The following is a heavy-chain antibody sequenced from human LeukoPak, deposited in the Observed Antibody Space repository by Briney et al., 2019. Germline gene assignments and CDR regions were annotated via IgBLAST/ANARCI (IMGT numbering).Heavy chain of an antibody. CDR1: GGTFSSYA. CDR3: ARGVEMATIPCYFDY. Sequence: GASVKVSCEASGGTFSSYAISWVRQAPGQGLEWMGGIIPIFGTANYAQKFQGRVTITADESTSTAYMELSSLRSEDTAVYYCARGVEMATIPCYFDYWGQGTLVTVSS. D-gene: IGHD5-24*01. J-gene: IGHJ4*02. CDR2: IIPIFGTA. V-gene: IGHV1-69*13.